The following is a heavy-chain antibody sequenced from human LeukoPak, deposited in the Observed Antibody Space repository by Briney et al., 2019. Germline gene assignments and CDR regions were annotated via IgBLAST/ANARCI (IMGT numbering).Heavy chain of an antibody. V-gene: IGHV3-49*04. J-gene: IGHJ4*02. Sequence: GGSLRLSCTASGFTFGDFAMGWGRQAPGKGLEWVGFIRSKAYGGTTEYAASVKGRFTISRDDSKSIAYLQMNSLKIEDTAVYYCSREGYSGSVTHKGNDYWGRGTLVTVSS. CDR1: GFTFGDFA. D-gene: IGHD3-10*01. CDR3: SREGYSGSVTHKGNDY. CDR2: IRSKAYGGTT.